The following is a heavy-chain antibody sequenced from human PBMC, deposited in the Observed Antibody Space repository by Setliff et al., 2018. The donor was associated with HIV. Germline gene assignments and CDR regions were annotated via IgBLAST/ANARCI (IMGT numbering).Heavy chain of an antibody. Sequence: ASVKVSCKASGYTFINYDIYWVRQTTGQGLEWMGWMNPDSGNTGYAQKFQGRVTMTRNTSISTAYMDLTSLRAEDTAVYYCARSPGMFDYWGQGTPVTVSS. CDR1: GYTFINYD. J-gene: IGHJ4*02. CDR2: MNPDSGNT. D-gene: IGHD1-1*01. CDR3: ARSPGMFDY. V-gene: IGHV1-8*02.